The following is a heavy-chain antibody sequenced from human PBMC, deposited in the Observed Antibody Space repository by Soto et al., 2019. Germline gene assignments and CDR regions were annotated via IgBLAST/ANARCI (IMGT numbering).Heavy chain of an antibody. CDR1: GGSISSGGYY. Sequence: QVQLQESGPGLVKPSQTLSLTCTVSGGSISSGGYYWSWIRQHPGKGLEWIGYIYYSGITYYNPSLKSRVTTSVDTSKNPFSLKLSSVTAADTAVYYCASREVGVATILKDYWGQGTLVTVSS. V-gene: IGHV4-31*03. D-gene: IGHD5-12*01. CDR2: IYYSGIT. J-gene: IGHJ4*02. CDR3: ASREVGVATILKDY.